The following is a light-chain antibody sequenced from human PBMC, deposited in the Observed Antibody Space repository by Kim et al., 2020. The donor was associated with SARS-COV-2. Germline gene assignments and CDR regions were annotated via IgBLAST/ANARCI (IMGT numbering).Light chain of an antibody. J-gene: IGLJ3*02. Sequence: GQTVRITCQGDSHRSYYESWYQQKPGQAPVLVIYGKNNRPSGITDRFSGSSSGNTASLTITGAQAEDEADYYCNSRDSSGNHLWVFGGGTQLTVL. CDR3: NSRDSSGNHLWV. CDR2: GKN. CDR1: SHRSYY. V-gene: IGLV3-19*01.